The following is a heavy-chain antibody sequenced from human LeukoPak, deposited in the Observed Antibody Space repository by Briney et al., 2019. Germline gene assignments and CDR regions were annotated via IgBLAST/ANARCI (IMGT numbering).Heavy chain of an antibody. V-gene: IGHV1-2*06. CDR1: GYTFTGYY. CDR2: INPNSGGT. CDR3: ASDSGSYQRSFDY. Sequence: ASVKVSCKASGYTFTGYYMHWVRQAPGQGLEGMGRINPNSGGTNYAQKFQGRVTMTRDTSISTAYMELSRLRSDDTAVYYCASDSGSYQRSFDYWGQGTLVTVSS. J-gene: IGHJ4*02. D-gene: IGHD1-26*01.